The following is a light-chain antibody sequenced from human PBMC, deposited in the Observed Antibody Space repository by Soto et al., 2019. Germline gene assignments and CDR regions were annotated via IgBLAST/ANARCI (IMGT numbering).Light chain of an antibody. Sequence: DIQMTQSPSTLSASVGDRVTITCRASQSISSWLAWYQQKPGKAPKLLIYDASSLESGVPSRFSGGGSGTEFTLTISNLQPDDFATYYCQQYNSYSLTFGGGTKVEI. CDR1: QSISSW. V-gene: IGKV1-5*01. J-gene: IGKJ4*01. CDR3: QQYNSYSLT. CDR2: DAS.